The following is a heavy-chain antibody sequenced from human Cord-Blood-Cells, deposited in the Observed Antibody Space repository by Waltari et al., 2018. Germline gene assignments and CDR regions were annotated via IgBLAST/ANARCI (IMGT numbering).Heavy chain of an antibody. CDR2: IYYSGST. J-gene: IGHJ3*02. Sequence: QVQLQESGPGLVKPSQTLSLTCTVSGGSISSGGYYWSWLRQHPGKGLEWIGYIYYSGSTYYNPSLKSRVTISVDTSKNQFSLKLSSVTAADTAVYYCARALLRRSSWYAFDIWGQGTMVTVSS. D-gene: IGHD6-13*01. CDR1: GGSISSGGYY. CDR3: ARALLRRSSWYAFDI. V-gene: IGHV4-31*03.